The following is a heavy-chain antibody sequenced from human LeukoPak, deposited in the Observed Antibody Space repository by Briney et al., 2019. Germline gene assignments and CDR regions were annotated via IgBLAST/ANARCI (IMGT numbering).Heavy chain of an antibody. V-gene: IGHV1-69*13. CDR3: ARTLPAQDAYYYDSRGSYFDY. J-gene: IGHJ4*02. D-gene: IGHD3-22*01. Sequence: ASVKVSCKASGGTFSSYAISWVRQAPGQGLEWMGGIIPIFGTASYAQKFQGRVTITADESTSTAYMELSSLRSEDTAVYYCARTLPAQDAYYYDSRGSYFDYWGQGTLVTVSS. CDR1: GGTFSSYA. CDR2: IIPIFGTA.